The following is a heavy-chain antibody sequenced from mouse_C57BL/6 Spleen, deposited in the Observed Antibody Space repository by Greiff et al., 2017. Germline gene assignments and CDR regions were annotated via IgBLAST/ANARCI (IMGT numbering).Heavy chain of an antibody. CDR3: ARGDDYNY. V-gene: IGHV1-61*01. D-gene: IGHD2-4*01. Sequence: VKLQQPGAELVRPGSSVKLSCKASGYTFTSYWMDWVKQRPGQGLEWIGNIYPSDSETHYNQKFKDKATLTVDKSSSTAYMQLSSLTSEDSAVYYCARGDDYNYWGQGTTLTVSS. J-gene: IGHJ2*01. CDR1: GYTFTSYW. CDR2: IYPSDSET.